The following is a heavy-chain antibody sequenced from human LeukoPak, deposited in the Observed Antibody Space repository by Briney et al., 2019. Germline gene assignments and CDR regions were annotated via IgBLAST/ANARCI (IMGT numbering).Heavy chain of an antibody. V-gene: IGHV3-20*04. J-gene: IGHJ4*02. CDR1: GFTFDDFT. CDR2: INWNGVNT. D-gene: IGHD6-13*01. CDR3: EKSYGSTWYFDS. Sequence: PGGSLRLSCAASGFTFDDFTMSWVRQAPGKGLEWVSGINWNGVNTDYADSVKGRFTISRDNAKNSLYLQMNSLRAEDTALYYCEKSYGSTWYFDSWGQGTLVTVPS.